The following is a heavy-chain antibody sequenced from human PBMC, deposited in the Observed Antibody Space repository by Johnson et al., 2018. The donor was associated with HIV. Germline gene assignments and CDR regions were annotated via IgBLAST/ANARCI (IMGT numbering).Heavy chain of an antibody. D-gene: IGHD6-13*01. CDR2: IYSGGST. Sequence: VQLVESGGGLIQPGGSLRLSCAASGFTVSSNYMSWVRQAPGKGLEWVSVIYSGGSTYYADPVRGRFTISRDNAKNSLSLQMNSLRAEDTAVYYCATSGDKYSSNWGDAFHIWGQGTMVTVSS. CDR1: GFTVSSNY. CDR3: ATSGDKYSSNWGDAFHI. J-gene: IGHJ3*02. V-gene: IGHV3-53*01.